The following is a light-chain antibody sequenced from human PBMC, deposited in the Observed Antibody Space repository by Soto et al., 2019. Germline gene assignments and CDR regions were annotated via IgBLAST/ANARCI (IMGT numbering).Light chain of an antibody. V-gene: IGKV3-20*01. J-gene: IGKJ2*01. CDR1: QSVDTNF. Sequence: EVVLTQSPGTLSLSPGEKATLSGRATQSVDTNFLAWYQQRPGQAPRLLIYATSRRASGIPDRFSAGGSGKDCTVTIGRLQPEDFAVYYCQQYGRTPLYTFGQGTKLEI. CDR2: ATS. CDR3: QQYGRTPLYT.